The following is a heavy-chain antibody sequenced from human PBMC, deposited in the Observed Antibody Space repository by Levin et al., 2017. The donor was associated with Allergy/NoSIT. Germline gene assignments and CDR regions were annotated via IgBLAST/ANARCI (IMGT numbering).Heavy chain of an antibody. CDR1: GFTFSSYA. CDR3: AKGPGWFDP. Sequence: PGGSLRLSCAASGFTFSSYAMSWVRQAPGKGLEWVSAISGSGAGSYNADSVKGRFTISRDNSKNTLYLHMTSLGAEDTAVYYCAKGPGWFDPWGQGTLVTVSS. J-gene: IGHJ5*02. V-gene: IGHV3-23*01. CDR2: ISGSGAGS.